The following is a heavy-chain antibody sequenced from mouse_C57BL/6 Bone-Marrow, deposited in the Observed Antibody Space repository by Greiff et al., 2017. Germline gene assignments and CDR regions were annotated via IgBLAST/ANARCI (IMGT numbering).Heavy chain of an antibody. D-gene: IGHD2-1*01. CDR2: ISSKSNDYAT. V-gene: IGHV10-1*01. Sequence: EVKLQESGGGLVQPKGSLKLSCAASGFSFNTYAMNWVCLAPGTGLEWVALISSKSNDYATYYADPRKDRLTISSNNSKSMLNLQMNNLKTEDTSMYYGVRQEVCYGNYYYAMDYWGQGTSVTVSS. J-gene: IGHJ4*01. CDR3: VRQEVCYGNYYYAMDY. CDR1: GFSFNTYA.